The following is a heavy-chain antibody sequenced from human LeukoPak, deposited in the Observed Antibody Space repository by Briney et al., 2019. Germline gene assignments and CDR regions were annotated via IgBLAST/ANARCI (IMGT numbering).Heavy chain of an antibody. Sequence: SETLSLTCTVSGGSISSYCWSWIRQPPGKGLEWIGYIYYSGSTNYNPSLKSRVTISVDTSKNQFSLKLSSVTAADTAVYYCARTLLWFGEGGYWFDPWGQGTLVTVSS. J-gene: IGHJ5*02. D-gene: IGHD3-10*01. CDR3: ARTLLWFGEGGYWFDP. CDR1: GGSISSYC. V-gene: IGHV4-59*01. CDR2: IYYSGST.